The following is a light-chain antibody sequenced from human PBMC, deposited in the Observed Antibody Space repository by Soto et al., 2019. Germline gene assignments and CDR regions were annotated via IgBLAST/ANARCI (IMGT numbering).Light chain of an antibody. J-gene: IGKJ4*01. Sequence: EIVLTQSPAILSLSPGERATLSCRASQSVGNYLAWYQQKPGQTPRLLIYDAVKKATGIPARFSASGSGTDFTLTISSLEPDDFAVYYCQQCSKWPLLTFGGVTKVEIK. CDR2: DAV. V-gene: IGKV3-11*01. CDR1: QSVGNY. CDR3: QQCSKWPLLT.